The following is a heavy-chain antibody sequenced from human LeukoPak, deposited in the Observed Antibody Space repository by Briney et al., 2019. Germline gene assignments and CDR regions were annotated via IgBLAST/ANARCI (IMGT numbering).Heavy chain of an antibody. J-gene: IGHJ2*01. CDR3: GRRVGSGLWYFDL. Sequence: PSETLSLTCIVSGGSISSGELYWGWIRQPPGKGLEWIAIIHDTGRTYYNPSLRSRVTISVDTSKNQFSLKLISVTAADTAVYYCGRRVGSGLWYFDLWGRGTLVTVSS. D-gene: IGHD3-3*01. V-gene: IGHV4-39*01. CDR2: IHDTGRT. CDR1: GGSISSGELY.